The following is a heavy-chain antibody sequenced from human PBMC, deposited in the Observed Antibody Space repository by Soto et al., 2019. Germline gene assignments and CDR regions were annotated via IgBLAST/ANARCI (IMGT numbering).Heavy chain of an antibody. V-gene: IGHV1-3*01. D-gene: IGHD7-27*01. CDR3: ARGWGSYGMDV. CDR1: GYTFTSYA. Sequence: ASVEVSCKASGYTFTSYAMHWVRQAPGQRLEWMGWINAGNGNTKYSQKFQGRVTITRDTSASTAYMEPSSLRSEDTAVYYCARGWGSYGMDVWGQGTTVTVS. CDR2: INAGNGNT. J-gene: IGHJ6*02.